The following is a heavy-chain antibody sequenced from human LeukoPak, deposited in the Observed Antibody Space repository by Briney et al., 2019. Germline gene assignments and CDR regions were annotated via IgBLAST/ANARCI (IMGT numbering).Heavy chain of an antibody. CDR1: GFTFSSYW. CDR2: KNQDGSEI. J-gene: IGHJ4*02. Sequence: GGSLRLSCAASGFTFSSYWMSWVRQAPGKGLEWVAHKNQDGSEIYYVDSLKGRFTISRDNAKDSLYLQMNSLRAEDTAVYYCARDKIVGATHLDYWGQGTPVTVSS. CDR3: ARDKIVGATHLDY. V-gene: IGHV3-7*01. D-gene: IGHD1-26*01.